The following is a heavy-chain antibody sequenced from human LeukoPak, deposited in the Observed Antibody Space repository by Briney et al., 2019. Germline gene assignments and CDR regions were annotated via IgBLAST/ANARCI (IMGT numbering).Heavy chain of an antibody. J-gene: IGHJ4*02. CDR2: MYYSGST. CDR3: ARDKIRRDGYRDSY. D-gene: IGHD5-24*01. CDR1: GGSISSYY. Sequence: PSETLSLTCTVSGGSISSYYWSWIRQPPGKGLEWIGYMYYSGSTHYNPSLESRVTISIDTSKKQLSLKLTSVTAADTAVYYCARDKIRRDGYRDSYWGQGTLVTVSS. V-gene: IGHV4-59*01.